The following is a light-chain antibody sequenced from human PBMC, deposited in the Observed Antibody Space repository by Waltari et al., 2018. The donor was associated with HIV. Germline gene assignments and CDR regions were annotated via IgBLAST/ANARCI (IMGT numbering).Light chain of an antibody. V-gene: IGLV3-21*04. CDR3: QVWDSSSDHVL. CDR2: YDS. CDR1: NIERKI. Sequence: SSVLTQPPSVSVAPVKTATITCGGNNIERKIVNWYQQKAGPAPVLLIYYDSDRPSGIPGRSAGSNSVNTATLAISRVGDGDEADYYCQVWDSSSDHVLFGGGTKLTVL. J-gene: IGLJ2*01.